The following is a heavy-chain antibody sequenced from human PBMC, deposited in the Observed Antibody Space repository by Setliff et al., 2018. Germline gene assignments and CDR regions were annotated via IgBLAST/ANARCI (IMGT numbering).Heavy chain of an antibody. J-gene: IGHJ4*02. Sequence: GGSLRLSCAASGFTFSTYAMHWVRQAPGKGLEWVGYIFDDGSEKYYADSVKGRFTSSRDNSKNTVYLEMNNLRADDTAVYYCAGDPPRSDWRLDSWGQGTLVTVSS. V-gene: IGHV3-33*08. D-gene: IGHD1-26*01. CDR1: GFTFSTYA. CDR2: IFDDGSEK. CDR3: AGDPPRSDWRLDS.